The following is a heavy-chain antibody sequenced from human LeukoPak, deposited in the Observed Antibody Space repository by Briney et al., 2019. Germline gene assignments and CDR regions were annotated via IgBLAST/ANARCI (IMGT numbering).Heavy chain of an antibody. V-gene: IGHV3-30*01. J-gene: IGHJ6*02. CDR2: ISYDESDK. D-gene: IGHD2-15*01. CDR1: GFTLSKYA. Sequence: PGRSLRLSCEGSGFTLSKYAMHWVRQAPGKGLEWVAVISYDESDKYYADSVKGRFTISRDNSKNTLYLQMNSLRPEDTAVYYCAKGVVAATNAAYYGMDVWGQGTTVTVSS. CDR3: AKGVVAATNAAYYGMDV.